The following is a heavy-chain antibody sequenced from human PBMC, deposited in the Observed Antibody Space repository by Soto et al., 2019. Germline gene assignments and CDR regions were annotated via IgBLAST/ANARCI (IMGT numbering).Heavy chain of an antibody. CDR1: GFTFSSYC. V-gene: IGHV3-7*04. Sequence: GGSLRLSCAASGFTFSSYCMSWVRQAPGKGLEWVANIKQDGSEEYYVDSVKGRFTISRDNAKNSLNLQMNSLRAEDTAVYYCARGQTLCDYVWGSYRHGPFDYWGQGIQVTVSS. D-gene: IGHD3-16*02. CDR3: ARGQTLCDYVWGSYRHGPFDY. CDR2: IKQDGSEE. J-gene: IGHJ4*02.